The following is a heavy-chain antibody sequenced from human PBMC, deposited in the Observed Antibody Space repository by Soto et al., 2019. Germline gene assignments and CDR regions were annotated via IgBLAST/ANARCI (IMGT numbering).Heavy chain of an antibody. J-gene: IGHJ4*02. Sequence: EVQLVESGGGLIQPGGSLRLSCAVSGFTVSNNYMSWVRQAPGKGLEGVSVIYSGGYTAYGDSVKGRFTISRDNSKNTVYSQMEGRGAGGSAVYCCATQRGGGGYWGQGTLVTVSS. CDR1: GFTVSNNY. V-gene: IGHV3-53*01. CDR3: ATQRGGGGY. D-gene: IGHD6-25*01. CDR2: IYSGGYT.